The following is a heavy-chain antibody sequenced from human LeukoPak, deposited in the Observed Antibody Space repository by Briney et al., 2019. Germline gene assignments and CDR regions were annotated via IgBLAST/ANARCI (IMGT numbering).Heavy chain of an antibody. D-gene: IGHD3-22*01. CDR1: GFTFSSYA. CDR2: ISYDGSNK. J-gene: IGHJ4*02. V-gene: IGHV3-30-3*01. Sequence: GGSLRLSCAASGFTFSSYAMHWVRQAPGKGLEWVAVISYDGSNKYYADSVKGRFTISRDNSKNTLYLQMNSLRAEDTAVYYCARALDYYDSSGYRIDYWGQGTLVTVSS. CDR3: ARALDYYDSSGYRIDY.